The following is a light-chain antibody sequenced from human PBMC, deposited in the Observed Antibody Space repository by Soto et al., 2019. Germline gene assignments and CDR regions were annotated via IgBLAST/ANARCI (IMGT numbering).Light chain of an antibody. V-gene: IGKV3-20*01. CDR2: GVS. Sequence: EIVLTQSPVALSLSPGERATLSCRASQSVSSTLLTWYQQKPGQAPRLLIYGVSSRATGIPDRFSGSGSGTKFTLTISRLEPEDVAVYFCQHYGDSSWTFGQGTRVEIK. CDR1: QSVSSTL. J-gene: IGKJ1*01. CDR3: QHYGDSSWT.